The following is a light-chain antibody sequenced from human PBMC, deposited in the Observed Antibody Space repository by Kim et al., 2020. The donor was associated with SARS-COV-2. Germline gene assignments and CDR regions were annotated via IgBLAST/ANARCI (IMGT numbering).Light chain of an antibody. Sequence: VALGQTVRITCQGDSLRSYYATWYQQKPGQDPILVIYGKNNRPSEIPDRFSGSSSGNTASLTITGTQAGDEADYYCNSRDSNDNVVFGGGTQLTVL. CDR1: SLRSYY. CDR2: GKN. V-gene: IGLV3-19*01. CDR3: NSRDSNDNVV. J-gene: IGLJ2*01.